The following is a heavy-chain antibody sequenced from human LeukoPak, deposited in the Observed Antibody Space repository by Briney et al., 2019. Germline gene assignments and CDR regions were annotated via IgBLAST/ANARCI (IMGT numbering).Heavy chain of an antibody. Sequence: GGSLRLSCAASGFTVSSNYMSWVRQAPGKGLERVSTISGSGGGTYYADSVKGRFTISRDNSKNTLYLQMNGLRAEDAAVYYCAKSVGYTTVTTFDSWGQGTLVTVSS. CDR1: GFTVSSNY. D-gene: IGHD4-17*01. J-gene: IGHJ4*02. V-gene: IGHV3-23*01. CDR3: AKSVGYTTVTTFDS. CDR2: ISGSGGGT.